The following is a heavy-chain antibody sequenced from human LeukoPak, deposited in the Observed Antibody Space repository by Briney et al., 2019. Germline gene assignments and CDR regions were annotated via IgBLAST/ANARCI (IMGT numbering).Heavy chain of an antibody. Sequence: SVKVSCKASGGTFSSYAISWVRQAPGQGLEWMGRIIPILGIANYAQKFQGRVTITADKSTSTAYMELSSLRSEDTAVYYCARELIAAAGNYFDYWGQGTLVTVSS. J-gene: IGHJ4*02. V-gene: IGHV1-69*04. D-gene: IGHD6-13*01. CDR3: ARELIAAAGNYFDY. CDR1: GGTFSSYA. CDR2: IIPILGIA.